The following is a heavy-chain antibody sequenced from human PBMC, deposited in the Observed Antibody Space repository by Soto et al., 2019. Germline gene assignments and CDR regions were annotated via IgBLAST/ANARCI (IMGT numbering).Heavy chain of an antibody. CDR3: ARGVGTMVRGVSLFDY. V-gene: IGHV1-3*01. CDR2: INAGNGNT. J-gene: IGHJ4*02. CDR1: GYTFTSYA. Sequence: QVQLVQSGAEVKKPGASVKVSCKASGYTFTSYAMHWVRQAPGQRLEWMGWINAGNGNTKYSQKFQGRVTITRDTSASTAYMELSSLRSEDTAVYYCARGVGTMVRGVSLFDYWGQRTLVTVSS. D-gene: IGHD3-10*01.